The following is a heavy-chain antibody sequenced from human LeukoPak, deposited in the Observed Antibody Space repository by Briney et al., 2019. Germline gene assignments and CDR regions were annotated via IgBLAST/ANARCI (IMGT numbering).Heavy chain of an antibody. CDR2: INHSGST. CDR1: GGSFSGYY. J-gene: IGHJ5*02. D-gene: IGHD3-10*01. CDR3: ASVGRGGIWRGSGFGP. Sequence: SSETLSLTCAVYGGSFSGYYWSWIRQPPGKGLEWIGEINHSGSTNYNPSLKSRVTISVDTSKNQFSLKLSSVTAADTAVYYCASVGRGGIWRGSGFGPGGQGTRVGVSS. V-gene: IGHV4-34*01.